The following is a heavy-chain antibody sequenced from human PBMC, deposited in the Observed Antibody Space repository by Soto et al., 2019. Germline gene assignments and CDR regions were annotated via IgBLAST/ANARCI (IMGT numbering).Heavy chain of an antibody. Sequence: SETLSLTCTVSGGSISNYFCNWIRQPAGKGLEWIGRIDNSGSTNYNPSLKSRITMSADTSRNQFSLKLNSVTAADTAVYYCARGGQDFWSGPFDYWGQGALVTVSS. V-gene: IGHV4-4*07. J-gene: IGHJ4*02. CDR2: IDNSGST. D-gene: IGHD3-3*01. CDR3: ARGGQDFWSGPFDY. CDR1: GGSISNYF.